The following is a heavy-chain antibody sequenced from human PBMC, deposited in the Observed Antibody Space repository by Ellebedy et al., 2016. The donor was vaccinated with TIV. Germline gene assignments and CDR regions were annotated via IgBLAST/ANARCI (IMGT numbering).Heavy chain of an antibody. Sequence: MPSETLSLTCGIYGGSLSGHYWSWIRQPPGKGLEWIGEINHSGSTNYNPSLKSRVTISVDTSKKQFFLKVNFVTAGDTAVYYCASHRGSTYGPYDYWGQGTLVTVSS. V-gene: IGHV4-34*01. CDR1: GGSLSGHY. D-gene: IGHD5-18*01. CDR2: INHSGST. J-gene: IGHJ4*02. CDR3: ASHRGSTYGPYDY.